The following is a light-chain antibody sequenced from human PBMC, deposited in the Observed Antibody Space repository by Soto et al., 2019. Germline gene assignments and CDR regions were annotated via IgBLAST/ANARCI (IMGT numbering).Light chain of an antibody. CDR2: DAS. CDR3: QQYNSYSEWT. CDR1: QSVSGW. V-gene: IGKV1-5*01. J-gene: IGKJ1*01. Sequence: DIQMTQSPSTLSASVGDTVTVTCRASQSVSGWLAWYQQKPGEAPKLLIYDASSLESGVPSRFSGSGSGTEFTLTISSLQPDDFATYYCQQYNSYSEWTFGQGTKVDIK.